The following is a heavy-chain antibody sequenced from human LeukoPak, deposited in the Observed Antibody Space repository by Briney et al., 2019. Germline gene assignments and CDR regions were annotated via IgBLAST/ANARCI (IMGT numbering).Heavy chain of an antibody. Sequence: ASVKVSCKASGYTFTSYYMHWVRQAPGQGLEWMGIINPSGGSSSYAQKFQGRVTITRDTSTSTVYMELSSLRSEDTAVYYCARDSYYDYVWGSYRYDWYFDYWGQGTLVTVSS. CDR1: GYTFTSYY. CDR2: INPSGGSS. J-gene: IGHJ4*02. V-gene: IGHV1-46*03. D-gene: IGHD3-16*02. CDR3: ARDSYYDYVWGSYRYDWYFDY.